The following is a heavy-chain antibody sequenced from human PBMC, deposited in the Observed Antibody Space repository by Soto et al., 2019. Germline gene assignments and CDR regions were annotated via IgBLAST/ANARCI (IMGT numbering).Heavy chain of an antibody. J-gene: IGHJ4*02. V-gene: IGHV3-23*01. CDR3: AKDYGDNPFDY. CDR1: GFTFIKYA. D-gene: IGHD4-17*01. Sequence: EVQLLESGGGLVQPGGSLRLSCAASGFTFIKYAMSWVRQAPGKGLEWVSAINGGRVITDYADSVKGRFTIYRDTAKNTRYLQMNSLRTEDTAVYDCAKDYGDNPFDYWCPGTLVIVSS. CDR2: INGGRVIT.